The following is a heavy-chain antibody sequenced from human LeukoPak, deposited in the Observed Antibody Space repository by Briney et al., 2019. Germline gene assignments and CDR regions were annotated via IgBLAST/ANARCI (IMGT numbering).Heavy chain of an antibody. CDR2: IYYGGST. D-gene: IGHD2-15*01. Sequence: SETLSLTCSVSGGSISSSSYYWGWIRQPPGKGLEWIGGIYYGGSTYYTPSLKSRLTISVDTSKNHFSLRLSSVTAADTAVYYCASGGGYCSGGSCYSGNWFDPRGQGTLVTVSA. CDR3: ASGGGYCSGGSCYSGNWFDP. J-gene: IGHJ5*02. V-gene: IGHV4-39*02. CDR1: GGSISSSSYY.